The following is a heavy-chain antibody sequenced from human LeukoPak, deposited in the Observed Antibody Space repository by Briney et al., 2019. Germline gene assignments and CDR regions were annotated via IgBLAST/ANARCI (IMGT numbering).Heavy chain of an antibody. V-gene: IGHV3-74*01. CDR2: INSDGSST. J-gene: IGHJ5*02. Sequence: GGSLRLSCETSGFTFSTFAMIWVRQAPGKGLVWVSRINSDGSSTSYADSVKGRFTISRDNAKNTLYLQMNSLRAEDTAVYYCARDRGALLWFGELSWFDPWGQGTLVTVSS. CDR1: GFTFSTFA. CDR3: ARDRGALLWFGELSWFDP. D-gene: IGHD3-10*01.